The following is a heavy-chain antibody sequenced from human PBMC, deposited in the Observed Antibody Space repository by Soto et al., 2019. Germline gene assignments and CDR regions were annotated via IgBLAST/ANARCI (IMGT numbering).Heavy chain of an antibody. V-gene: IGHV3-30*18. J-gene: IGHJ6*02. CDR1: GFIFSRHG. Sequence: QGQLVESGGGVVQPGTSLRLSCAASGFIFSRHGMHWVRQAPGKGLEWVAFTSYDGSNTYYADSVKGRFTISRDNPKNTLFLQMNSMRPHDTALYFCAKDRGSYDIWSGTQRYYAMEVWGQGATVTVSS. CDR2: TSYDGSNT. D-gene: IGHD3-3*01. CDR3: AKDRGSYDIWSGTQRYYAMEV.